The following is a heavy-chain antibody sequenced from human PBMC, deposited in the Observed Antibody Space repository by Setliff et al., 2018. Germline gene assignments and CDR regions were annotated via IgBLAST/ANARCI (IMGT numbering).Heavy chain of an antibody. CDR3: ARMSGFQYIDV. CDR2: IYTSWST. J-gene: IGHJ6*03. CDR1: GDSISSRRNY. Sequence: PSETLSLTCTVSGDSISSRRNYWGWFRQPAGKELEWFGQIYTSWSTNYNPSLKSRVTISLDTSKNQFSLSLTSVTAEDTAVYYCARMSGFQYIDVWDKGTTVTVSS. D-gene: IGHD3-3*01. V-gene: IGHV4-61*09.